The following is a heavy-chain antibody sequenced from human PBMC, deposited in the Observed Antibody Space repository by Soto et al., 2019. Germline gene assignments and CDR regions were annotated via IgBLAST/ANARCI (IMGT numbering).Heavy chain of an antibody. Sequence: PSETLSLTCTVSGGSISSGEYYWTWIRQPPGKGLEWIGYIYYSGSTYYNPSLKSRVTISVDTSKNQFSLKLSSVTAADAAVYYCARKSNSGSYLFDYWGQGTLVTVSS. D-gene: IGHD1-26*01. V-gene: IGHV4-30-4*01. J-gene: IGHJ4*02. CDR3: ARKSNSGSYLFDY. CDR1: GGSISSGEYY. CDR2: IYYSGST.